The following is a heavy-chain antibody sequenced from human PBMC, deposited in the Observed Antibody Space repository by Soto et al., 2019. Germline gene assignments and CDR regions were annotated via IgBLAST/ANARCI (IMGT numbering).Heavy chain of an antibody. Sequence: GGSLRLSCAASGFTFSSYAMNWVRQAPGKGLEWVSVISGSDGSTYYADSVKGRFTISRDNSKNHVSLILKSVNIADSAIYYCARGHFDSRGYSNALDYWGQGIQVTVSS. CDR3: ARGHFDSRGYSNALDY. D-gene: IGHD3-22*01. J-gene: IGHJ4*02. CDR1: GFTFSSYA. V-gene: IGHV3-23*01. CDR2: ISGSDGST.